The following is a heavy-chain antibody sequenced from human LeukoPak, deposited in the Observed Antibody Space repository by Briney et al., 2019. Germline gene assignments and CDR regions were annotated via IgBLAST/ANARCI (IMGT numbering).Heavy chain of an antibody. D-gene: IGHD2-15*01. Sequence: SQTLSLTCAISGDSVSSNSATWNWIRQSTSRGLEWLGRTYYRSKWYNDYAVSVKSRITINPDTSKNQFSLQLNSVTPEDTAVYYCTRGNCSGGSCYSDFWGQGTLVTVSS. CDR3: TRGNCSGGSCYSDF. V-gene: IGHV6-1*01. CDR1: GDSVSSNSAT. J-gene: IGHJ4*02. CDR2: TYYRSKWYN.